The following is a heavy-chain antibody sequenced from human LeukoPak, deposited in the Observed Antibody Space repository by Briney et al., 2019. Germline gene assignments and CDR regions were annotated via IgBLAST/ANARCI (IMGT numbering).Heavy chain of an antibody. CDR2: IRYDGSNK. CDR3: AKDRGHYYDSSGYYYPGY. CDR1: GFTFSSYG. V-gene: IGHV3-30*02. D-gene: IGHD3-22*01. Sequence: GGSLRLSCAASGFTFSSYGMHWVRQAPGKGLEWVAFIRYDGSNKYYADSVKGRFTISRDNSKNTLYLQMNSLRAEDTAVYYCAKDRGHYYDSSGYYYPGYWGQGTLVTVSS. J-gene: IGHJ4*02.